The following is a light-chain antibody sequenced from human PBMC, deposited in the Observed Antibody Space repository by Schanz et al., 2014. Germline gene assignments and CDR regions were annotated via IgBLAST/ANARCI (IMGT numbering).Light chain of an antibody. CDR1: QSIGRH. V-gene: IGKV1-39*01. J-gene: IGKJ1*01. CDR3: LQSYSSPWT. Sequence: DIQVTQSPSSLSASVGDRVTITCRASQSIGRHLNWYQQKPGKAPKVLIYGASTLESGVPSRFSGSGSGTDFTLTISSLQPEDFATYYCLQSYSSPWTFGQGTKVEIK. CDR2: GAS.